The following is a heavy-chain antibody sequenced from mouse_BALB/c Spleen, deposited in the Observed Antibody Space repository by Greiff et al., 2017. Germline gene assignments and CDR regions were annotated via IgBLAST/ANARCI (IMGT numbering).Heavy chain of an antibody. J-gene: IGHJ2*01. V-gene: IGHV3-1*02. Sequence: EVKLMESGPDLVKPSQSLSLTCTVTGYSITSGYSWHWIRQFPGNKLEWMGYIHYSGSTNYNPSLKSRISITRDTSKNQFFLQLNSVTTEDTATYYCARGEKLFTTVVEGFDYWGQGTTLTVSS. CDR1: GYSITSGYS. D-gene: IGHD1-1*01. CDR2: IHYSGST. CDR3: ARGEKLFTTVVEGFDY.